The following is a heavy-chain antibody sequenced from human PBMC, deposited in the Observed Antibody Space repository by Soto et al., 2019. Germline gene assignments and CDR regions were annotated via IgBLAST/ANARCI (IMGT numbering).Heavy chain of an antibody. D-gene: IGHD2-15*01. J-gene: IGHJ3*02. CDR1: GFTFSSYA. V-gene: IGHV3-30-3*01. CDR2: ISYDGSNK. Sequence: QVQLVESGGGVVQPGRSLRLSCAASGFTFSSYAMHWVRQAPGKGLEWVAVISYDGSNKYYADSVKGRFTIPRDNSKNTLYLLMNSLRDEDMAVYDWARASGGYCSGGSYSDAFDIWGQGTIVTVSS. CDR3: ARASGGYCSGGSYSDAFDI.